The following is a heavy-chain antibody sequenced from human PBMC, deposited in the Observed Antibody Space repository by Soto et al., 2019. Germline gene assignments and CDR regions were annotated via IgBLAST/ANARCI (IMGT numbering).Heavy chain of an antibody. CDR3: AREGRGCHRNY. Sequence: SETLSLTSAVYGGSFSGYYWSWIRPLPGKGLEWIGEINHSGSTNYNPSLKTRVTISVDTSKNQFSLKLSSVTAADTAVDYCAREGRGCHRNYWGQGTLVTVSS. CDR2: INHSGST. J-gene: IGHJ4*02. V-gene: IGHV4-34*01. CDR1: GGSFSGYY. D-gene: IGHD6-19*01.